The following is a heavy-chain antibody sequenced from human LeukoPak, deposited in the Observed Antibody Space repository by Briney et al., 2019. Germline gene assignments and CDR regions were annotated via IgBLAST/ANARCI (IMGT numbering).Heavy chain of an antibody. D-gene: IGHD2-2*01. CDR1: GFTFSSYA. Sequence: TGGSLRLSCAASGFTFSSYAMSWVRQAPGKGLEWVSAISGSGGSTYYADSVKGRFTISRDNSKNTLYLQMNSLRAEDTAVYYCAKPSYCSSTSCSSFDPWGQGTLVTVSS. CDR2: ISGSGGST. CDR3: AKPSYCSSTSCSSFDP. V-gene: IGHV3-23*01. J-gene: IGHJ5*02.